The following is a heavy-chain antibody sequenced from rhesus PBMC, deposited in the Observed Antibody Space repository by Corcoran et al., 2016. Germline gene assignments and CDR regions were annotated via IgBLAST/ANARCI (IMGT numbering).Heavy chain of an antibody. CDR1: GYTFTDYY. D-gene: IGHD6-31*01. CDR3: ATRRIATTGILFDY. Sequence: EVQLVQSGAEVKKPGASVKISCKASGYTFTDYYLHWVRQAPGNGLEWMGRVVPEDGEPTHAKKFQDKVTIPAVTSTDTAYMGLSSLGSEDTALYYCATRRIATTGILFDYWGQGVLVTVSS. V-gene: IGHV1-111*02. J-gene: IGHJ4*01. CDR2: VVPEDGEP.